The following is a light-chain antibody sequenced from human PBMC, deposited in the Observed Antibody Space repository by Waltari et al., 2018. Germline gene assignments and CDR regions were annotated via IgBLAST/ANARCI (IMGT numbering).Light chain of an antibody. Sequence: QSVLTQPPSVSGAPGQRVTISCPGSSSNIGAGYDVQWYQQLPGTAPKLVNYGNSNRPSGVPERFSGSKSGTSASLAITGLQAEDEADYYCQSYDSSLSGSLFGGGTKLTVL. CDR1: SSNIGAGYD. CDR3: QSYDSSLSGSL. J-gene: IGLJ2*01. V-gene: IGLV1-40*01. CDR2: GNS.